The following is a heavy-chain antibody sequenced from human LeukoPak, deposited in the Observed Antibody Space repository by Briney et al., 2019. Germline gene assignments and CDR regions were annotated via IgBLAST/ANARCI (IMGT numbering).Heavy chain of an antibody. J-gene: IGHJ4*02. CDR1: GFTFSSYE. V-gene: IGHV3-48*03. CDR2: ISSSGSTI. CDR3: ARGLIYFEV. Sequence: PGGSLRLSCAASGFTFSSYEMNWVRQAPGKGLEWVSYISSSGSTIYYADSVKGRFTISRDNAKNSLYLQMDTLRVEDTAVYYCARGLIYFEVWGQGTLVPVSS. D-gene: IGHD3-9*01.